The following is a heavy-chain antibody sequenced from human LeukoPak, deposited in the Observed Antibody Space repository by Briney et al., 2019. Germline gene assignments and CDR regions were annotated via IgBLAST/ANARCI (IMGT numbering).Heavy chain of an antibody. Sequence: SETLSLTCTVSGGSISSSSYYWGWIRQPPGKGLEWIGSIYYSGSTYYNPSLKSRVTISVDTSKNQFSLKLSSVTAADTAVYYCAGQEGSSDAFDIWGQGTMVTVSS. J-gene: IGHJ3*02. D-gene: IGHD1-26*01. CDR3: AGQEGSSDAFDI. CDR1: GGSISSSSYY. CDR2: IYYSGST. V-gene: IGHV4-39*01.